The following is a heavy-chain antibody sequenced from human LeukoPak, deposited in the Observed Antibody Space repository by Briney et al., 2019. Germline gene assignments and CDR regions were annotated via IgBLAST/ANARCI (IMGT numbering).Heavy chain of an antibody. CDR3: ATLVTHYCDSSGYPAMDDAFDI. CDR1: GGSISSYY. CDR2: IYTSGST. Sequence: SETLSLTCTVSGGSISSYYWSWIRQPAGKGLEWIGRIYTSGSTNYNPSLKSRVTMSVDTSKNQFSLKLSSVTAADTAVYYCATLVTHYCDSSGYPAMDDAFDIWGQGTMVTVSS. J-gene: IGHJ3*02. D-gene: IGHD3-22*01. V-gene: IGHV4-4*07.